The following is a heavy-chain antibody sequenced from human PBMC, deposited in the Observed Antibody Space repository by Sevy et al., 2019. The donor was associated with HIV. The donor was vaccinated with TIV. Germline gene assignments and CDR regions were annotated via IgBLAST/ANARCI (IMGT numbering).Heavy chain of an antibody. V-gene: IGHV4-59*01. CDR2: IYYSGST. J-gene: IGHJ4*02. CDR1: GGSISSYY. D-gene: IGHD3-22*01. Sequence: SETLSLTCTVSGGSISSYYWSWIRQPPGKGLEWIGYIYYSGSTNYNPSLKSRVTISVDTSKNQFSLKLSSVTAADTAVYYCARNYYDSSGYYPYFDYWGQRTLVTVSS. CDR3: ARNYYDSSGYYPYFDY.